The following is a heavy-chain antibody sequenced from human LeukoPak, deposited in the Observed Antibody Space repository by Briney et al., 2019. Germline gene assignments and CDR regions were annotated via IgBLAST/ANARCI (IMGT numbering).Heavy chain of an antibody. CDR2: INHSGST. J-gene: IGHJ4*02. CDR1: GGSFSGYY. Sequence: SETLSLTCAVYGGSFSGYYWSWIRQPPGKGLEWIGEINHSGSTNYNPSLKSRVTISVDTSKNQFSLKLSSVTAADTAVYYCASKYYDILTGYFEGRDYWGQGTLVTVSS. D-gene: IGHD3-9*01. V-gene: IGHV4-34*01. CDR3: ASKYYDILTGYFEGRDY.